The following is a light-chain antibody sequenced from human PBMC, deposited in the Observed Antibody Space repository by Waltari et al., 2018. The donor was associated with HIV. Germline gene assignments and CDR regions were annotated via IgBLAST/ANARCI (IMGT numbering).Light chain of an antibody. Sequence: QSVLTQPPSVSAAPGQKVTLSCSGSSPHIGNDYVSWYQHLPGAAPKLLIYDNDKRPSGIPDRFSGSKSGTSATLGITGLQTGDEADYYCGTWDTSLSGGVFGGGTKLTVL. CDR3: GTWDTSLSGGV. J-gene: IGLJ3*02. V-gene: IGLV1-51*01. CDR2: DND. CDR1: SPHIGNDY.